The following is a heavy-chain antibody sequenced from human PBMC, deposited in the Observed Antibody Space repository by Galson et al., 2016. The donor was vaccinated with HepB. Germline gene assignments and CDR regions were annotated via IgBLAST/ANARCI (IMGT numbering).Heavy chain of an antibody. V-gene: IGHV3-7*01. CDR1: GFDFTAYW. CDR2: IRKDGTEK. D-gene: IGHD1-26*01. J-gene: IGHJ6*02. Sequence: SLRLSCAASGFDFTAYWMTWVRQAPGKGLEEVASIRKDGTEKSYVDSVEGRFTISRDNAKDSLYLQMNSLRDDDTAVYLCARRQGGGSDHGFDGMDVWGQGTTVAVSS. CDR3: ARRQGGGSDHGFDGMDV.